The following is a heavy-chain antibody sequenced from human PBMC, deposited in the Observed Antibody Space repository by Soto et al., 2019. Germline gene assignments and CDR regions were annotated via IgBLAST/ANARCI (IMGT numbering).Heavy chain of an antibody. D-gene: IGHD3-16*02. CDR2: IYWDDDK. CDR1: GFSLSTSGVG. CDR3: AHEDYDSIWGSYRSFEY. V-gene: IGHV2-5*02. J-gene: IGHJ4*02. Sequence: QITLKESGPTLVKPTQTLTLTCTFSGFSLSTSGVGVGWIRQPPGEALEWLALIYWDDDKRYRPSLTSRLTINKDTSKNQVVLTIANVDPVDTATYYCAHEDYDSIWGSYRSFEYWGQGTLVTVSS.